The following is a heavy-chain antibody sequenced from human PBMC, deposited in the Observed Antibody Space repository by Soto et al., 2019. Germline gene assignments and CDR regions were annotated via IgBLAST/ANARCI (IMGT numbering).Heavy chain of an antibody. CDR3: ARDIVVAAAGYYYYYGMDV. CDR1: GGSISSYY. J-gene: IGHJ6*02. Sequence: SETLSLTCTVSGGSISSYYWSWIRQPPGKGLEWIGYIYYSGSTNYNPSLKSRVTISVETSKNQFPLKLSSVTAADTAVYYCARDIVVAAAGYYYYYGMDVWGQGTTVTVS. V-gene: IGHV4-59*01. CDR2: IYYSGST. D-gene: IGHD6-13*01.